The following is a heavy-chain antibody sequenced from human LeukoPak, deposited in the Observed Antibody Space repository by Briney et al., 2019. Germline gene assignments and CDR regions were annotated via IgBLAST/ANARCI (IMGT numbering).Heavy chain of an antibody. CDR3: ARDQTQLGPPDVDH. CDR2: ISSDGSAT. Sequence: GGSLRLSCVASGFSFSTYWMHWVRQDPGQGLGWVGRISSDGSATKYGDSVKGRVTISRDNGKNTLYLQMNSLGAEDTAVYYCARDQTQLGPPDVDHWGKGIQVTVS. V-gene: IGHV3-74*01. D-gene: IGHD1-1*01. J-gene: IGHJ4*02. CDR1: GFSFSTYW.